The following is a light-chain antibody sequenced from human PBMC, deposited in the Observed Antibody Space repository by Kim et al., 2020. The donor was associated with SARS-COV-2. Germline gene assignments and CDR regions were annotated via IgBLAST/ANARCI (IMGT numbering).Light chain of an antibody. CDR1: QRISSW. V-gene: IGKV1-12*01. CDR2: AAS. Sequence: DIQMTQSPSSVSASVGDRVTITCRASQRISSWLAWYQQKPGKAPNLLIFAASSLQSGVPSRFSGSGSGTDFSLTISSLQPEDSATYCCQRANSFPYTFGQGTKLEI. CDR3: QRANSFPYT. J-gene: IGKJ2*01.